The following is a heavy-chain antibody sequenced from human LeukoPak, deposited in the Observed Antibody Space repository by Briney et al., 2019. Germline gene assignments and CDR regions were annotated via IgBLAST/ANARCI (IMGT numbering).Heavy chain of an antibody. V-gene: IGHV3-7*03. D-gene: IGHD6-19*01. CDR3: TRDLAAVPGPRMDV. J-gene: IGHJ6*02. CDR1: GFSFSSYY. CDR2: INPDGSER. Sequence: PGGSPRPSCAASGFSFSSYYMSWVRQAPGKGLEWVALINPDGSERYYVDSVKGRFTISRDNAKNSLYLQMDSQRDDDTAMYFCTRDLAAVPGPRMDVWGQGTTVTVSS.